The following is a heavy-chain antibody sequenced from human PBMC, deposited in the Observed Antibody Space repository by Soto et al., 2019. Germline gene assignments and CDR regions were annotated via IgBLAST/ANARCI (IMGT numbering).Heavy chain of an antibody. CDR1: GGSISSYY. V-gene: IGHV4-59*01. J-gene: IGHJ4*02. CDR2: IYYSGST. CDR3: ARYHYGRDRYYFDY. D-gene: IGHD3-10*01. Sequence: PSETLSLTCTVSGGSISSYYWSWIRQPPGKGLEWIGYIYYSGSTNYNPSLESRVTISVDTSKNQFSLKLSSVTAADTAVYYCARYHYGRDRYYFDYWGQGTLVTVSS.